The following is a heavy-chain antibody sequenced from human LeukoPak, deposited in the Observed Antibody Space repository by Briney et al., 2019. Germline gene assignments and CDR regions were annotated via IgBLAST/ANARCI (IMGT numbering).Heavy chain of an antibody. CDR3: ARQASCSGTNCYPFDY. CDR1: GGSISSDY. V-gene: IGHV4-59*08. D-gene: IGHD2-2*01. Sequence: PSETLSLTCTVSGGSISSDYWSWIRQPPGKGLEGIGWISYGGGTTYNPSLKTRVTMYLEPSKNQFSLKLSSVNADDTAVYYCARQASCSGTNCYPFDYWGQGTLVTVSS. J-gene: IGHJ4*02. CDR2: ISYGGGT.